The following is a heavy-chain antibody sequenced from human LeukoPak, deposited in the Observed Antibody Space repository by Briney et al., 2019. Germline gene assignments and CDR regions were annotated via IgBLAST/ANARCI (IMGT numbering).Heavy chain of an antibody. D-gene: IGHD1-1*01. Sequence: GGSLRLSCAASGFTFSSYSMNWVRQAPGKGLEWVSSISSGSSYIYYADSVKGRFTISRDNAKNSLYLQMNSLRAEDTAVYYCARDSTTNYYFDYWGQGTLVTVSS. V-gene: IGHV3-21*01. CDR1: GFTFSSYS. J-gene: IGHJ4*02. CDR2: ISSGSSYI. CDR3: ARDSTTNYYFDY.